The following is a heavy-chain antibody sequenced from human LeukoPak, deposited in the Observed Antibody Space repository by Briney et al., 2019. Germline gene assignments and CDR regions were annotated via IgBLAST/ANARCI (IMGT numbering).Heavy chain of an antibody. J-gene: IGHJ4*02. D-gene: IGHD3-22*01. Sequence: ASVKVSCKASGYTFTSYYMHWVRQAPGQGLEWMGIINPSGGSTSYAQKFQGRVTMTRDMSTSTVYMELSSLRSEDTAVYYCARDLFNYYDSSGFTPLDYWGQGTLVTVSS. CDR2: INPSGGST. CDR1: GYTFTSYY. V-gene: IGHV1-46*01. CDR3: ARDLFNYYDSSGFTPLDY.